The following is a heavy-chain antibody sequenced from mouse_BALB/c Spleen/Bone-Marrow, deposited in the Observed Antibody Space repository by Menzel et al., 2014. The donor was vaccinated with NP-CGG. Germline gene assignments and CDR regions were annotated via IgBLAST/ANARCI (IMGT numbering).Heavy chain of an antibody. CDR2: VDPANGNT. J-gene: IGHJ1*01. V-gene: IGHV14-3*02. Sequence: VQLQQSGAELVKPGASVKLSCTASGFNIKDTYMHWVKQRPEQGLAWIGRVDPANGNTKYDPKFQGKATITADTSSNTAYLQLSSLTSEDTAVYYCARGGTTATWYFDVWGAGTTVTVSS. D-gene: IGHD1-2*01. CDR1: GFNIKDTY. CDR3: ARGGTTATWYFDV.